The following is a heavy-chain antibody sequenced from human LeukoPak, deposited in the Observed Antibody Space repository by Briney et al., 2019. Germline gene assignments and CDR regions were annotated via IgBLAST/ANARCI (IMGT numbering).Heavy chain of an antibody. J-gene: IGHJ4*01. D-gene: IGHD3-9*01. V-gene: IGHV3-33*06. CDR1: GFTFSSYG. CDR3: AKGYSEDILSYFDY. CDR2: IWYDGSNK. Sequence: ARSLRLSCAESGFTFSSYGMHWVRQAPGKGLEWVEVIWYDGSNKYYADSVKGRFTISRDNSKNTLYLQMNSMTAEDTAVYYCAKGYSEDILSYFDYWGHGTLVTVSS.